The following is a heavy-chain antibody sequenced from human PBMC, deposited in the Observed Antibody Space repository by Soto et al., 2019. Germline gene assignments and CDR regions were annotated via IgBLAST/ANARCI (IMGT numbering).Heavy chain of an antibody. D-gene: IGHD3-22*01. CDR3: AKDGLLITMLVVPYRGFDY. CDR2: ISGSGGST. CDR1: GFTFGSYA. J-gene: IGHJ4*02. V-gene: IGHV3-23*01. Sequence: GGSLRLSCAASGFTFGSYAMSWVGQGPGKGLEWVSAISGSGGSTYYADSVKGRFTISRDNSKNTLYLQMNSLRAEDTAVYYCAKDGLLITMLVVPYRGFDYWGQGTLVTVSS.